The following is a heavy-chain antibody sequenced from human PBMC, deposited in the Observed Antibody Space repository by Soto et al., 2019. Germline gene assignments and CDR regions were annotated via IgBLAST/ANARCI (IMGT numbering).Heavy chain of an antibody. CDR3: ARGRIPDYYYDSSGYSA. D-gene: IGHD3-22*01. J-gene: IGHJ3*01. CDR1: GGTFSSYA. Sequence: VASVKVSCKASGGTFSSYAISWVRKAPGQGLEWMGGIIPIFGTANYAQKFQGRVTITADESTSTAYMELSSLRSEDTAVYYCARGRIPDYYYDSSGYSAWGQGTMVTVSS. CDR2: IIPIFGTA. V-gene: IGHV1-69*13.